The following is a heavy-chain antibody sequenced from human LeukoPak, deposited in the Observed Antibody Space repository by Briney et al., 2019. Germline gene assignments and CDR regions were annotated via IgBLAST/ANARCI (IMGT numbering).Heavy chain of an antibody. J-gene: IGHJ4*02. Sequence: PGGSLRLSCAVSGFTFTSYAMSWVRQAPGKGLEWVSTVSGNGRTTYCADSVKGRFTISRDNSKNTLYLQMNSLRAEDTAVYYCAKAERFSGTKTPDYWGQGSLVIVSS. CDR3: AKAERFSGTKTPDY. CDR2: VSGNGRTT. CDR1: GFTFTSYA. V-gene: IGHV3-23*01. D-gene: IGHD5-12*01.